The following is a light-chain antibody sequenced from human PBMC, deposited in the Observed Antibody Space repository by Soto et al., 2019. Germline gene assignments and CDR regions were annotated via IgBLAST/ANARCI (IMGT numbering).Light chain of an antibody. V-gene: IGLV2-8*01. CDR3: SSYAGNNKLV. CDR1: SSDVGGYNY. Sequence: QSALTQPPSASGYPGQSVTISCTGTSSDVGGYNYVSWYQQHPGKAPKLMIYEVSKRPSGVPDRFSGSKSGNTASLTVSGLQAEDEADYYCSSYAGNNKLVFGGGTKHRP. CDR2: EVS. J-gene: IGLJ2*01.